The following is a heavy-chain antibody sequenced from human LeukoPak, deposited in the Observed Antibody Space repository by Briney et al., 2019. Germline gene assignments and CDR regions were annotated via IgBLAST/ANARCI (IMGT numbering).Heavy chain of an antibody. V-gene: IGHV3-30*02. CDR3: AKRIVVVAAATYY. CDR2: IRYDGSSK. D-gene: IGHD2-15*01. J-gene: IGHJ4*02. Sequence: GGSLRLSCAASGFTFSSYGMHWVRQAPGKGLEWVAFIRYDGSSKYYADSVKGRFTISRDNSKNTLYLRMNSLRAEDTAIYYCAKRIVVVAAATYYWGQGTLVTVSS. CDR1: GFTFSSYG.